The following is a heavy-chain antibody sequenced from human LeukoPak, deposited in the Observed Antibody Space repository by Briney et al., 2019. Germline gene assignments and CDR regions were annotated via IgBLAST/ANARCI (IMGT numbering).Heavy chain of an antibody. CDR3: AREKGSWSHPKDY. D-gene: IGHD6-13*01. V-gene: IGHV1-2*02. J-gene: IGHJ4*02. Sequence: ASVKVSCKASGYTFTGYYMHWVRQAPGQGLEWMGWINPNSGGTNYAQKFQGRVTMTRDTSISTAYMELSRLRSDDTAVYYCAREKGSWSHPKDYWGQGTLVTVSS. CDR2: INPNSGGT. CDR1: GYTFTGYY.